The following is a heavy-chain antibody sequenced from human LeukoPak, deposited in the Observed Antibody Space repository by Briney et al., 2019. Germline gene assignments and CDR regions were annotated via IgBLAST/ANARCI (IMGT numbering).Heavy chain of an antibody. CDR1: GGSISSYY. J-gene: IGHJ6*02. D-gene: IGHD2-2*01. Sequence: PSETLSLTCTVSGGSISSYYWSWIRQPPGKGLEWIGYIYYSGSTNYNPSLKSRVTISVDTSKNQFSLKLSSATAADTAVYYCARDQTVVPAATRYYYYYGMDVWGQGTTVTVSS. CDR2: IYYSGST. V-gene: IGHV4-59*01. CDR3: ARDQTVVPAATRYYYYYGMDV.